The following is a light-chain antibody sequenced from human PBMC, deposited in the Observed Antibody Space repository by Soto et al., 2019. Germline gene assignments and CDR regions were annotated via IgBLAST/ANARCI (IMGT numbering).Light chain of an antibody. CDR2: RNN. Sequence: QAVVTQPPSASGTPGQRVTISCSGSSSNIGSNTVNWYQQLPGTAPKLLIYRNNQRPSGVPDRFSGSKSGTSASLAISGLQSADEAAYYCAAWDDSLNGPWVFGGGTKLTVL. CDR1: SSNIGSNT. CDR3: AAWDDSLNGPWV. J-gene: IGLJ3*02. V-gene: IGLV1-44*01.